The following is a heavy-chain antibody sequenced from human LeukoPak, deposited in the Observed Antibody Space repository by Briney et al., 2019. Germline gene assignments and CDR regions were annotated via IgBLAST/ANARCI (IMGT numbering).Heavy chain of an antibody. CDR1: GFTFTNAW. CDR3: TKYYYDSSGYLYYFDY. J-gene: IGHJ4*02. D-gene: IGHD3-22*01. CDR2: IKSKTDGGTA. Sequence: GGSLRLSCAASGFTFTNAWTSWVRQAPGKGLEWVGRIKSKTDGGTADYAAPVKGRFTISRDDSKNTLYLQMNSLKTEDTAVYYCTKYYYDSSGYLYYFDYWGQRTLVTVSS. V-gene: IGHV3-15*01.